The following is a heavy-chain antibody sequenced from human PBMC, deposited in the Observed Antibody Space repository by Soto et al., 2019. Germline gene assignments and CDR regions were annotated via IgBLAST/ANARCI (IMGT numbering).Heavy chain of an antibody. CDR2: INAGNGNT. CDR3: ARGPGIAVAGTDP. D-gene: IGHD6-19*01. Sequence: GASVKVSCKASGYTFTSYAMNWVRQAPGQRLEWMGWINAGNGNTKYSQKFQGRVTITTDTSTSTAYMELSSLRSEDTAVYYCARGPGIAVAGTDPRGQGTLVTVSS. CDR1: GYTFTSYA. J-gene: IGHJ5*02. V-gene: IGHV1-3*01.